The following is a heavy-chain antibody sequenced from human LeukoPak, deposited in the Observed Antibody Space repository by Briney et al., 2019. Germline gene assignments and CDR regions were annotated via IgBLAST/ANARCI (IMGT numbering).Heavy chain of an antibody. CDR1: AFTFSSYG. D-gene: IGHD2-8*01. V-gene: IGHV3-30*02. Sequence: GGPLRLSCAASAFTFSSYGMHWVRQAPGKGLEWVAYIQYDGSNEQYADSVKGRFSISRDSSKNILYLQMNSLRAEDTTIYYCAKDRCSNGIGCYYYYMDVWGKGTTVTISS. CDR3: AKDRCSNGIGCYYYYMDV. CDR2: IQYDGSNE. J-gene: IGHJ6*03.